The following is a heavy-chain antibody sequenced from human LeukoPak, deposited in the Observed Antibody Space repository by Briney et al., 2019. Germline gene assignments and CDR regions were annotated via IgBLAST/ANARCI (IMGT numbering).Heavy chain of an antibody. CDR3: ASYSSSWYGVYYYYMDV. Sequence: GASVKVSCKASGYTFTGYYMHWVRQAPGQGLEWMGWINLNSGGTNYAQKFQGRVTMTRDTSISTAYMELSRLRSDDTAVYYCASYSSSWYGVYYYYMDVWGKGTTVTVSS. CDR2: INLNSGGT. CDR1: GYTFTGYY. V-gene: IGHV1-2*02. J-gene: IGHJ6*03. D-gene: IGHD6-13*01.